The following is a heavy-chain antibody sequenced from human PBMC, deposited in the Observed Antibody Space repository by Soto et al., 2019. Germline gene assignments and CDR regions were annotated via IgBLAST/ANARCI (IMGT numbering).Heavy chain of an antibody. CDR1: GFTFSNYW. V-gene: IGHV3-23*01. J-gene: IGHJ4*02. CDR2: SSATGAGT. Sequence: GGSLRLSCAASGFTFSNYWMSWVRQAPGKGLEWVSFSSATGAGTYYADSVKGRFTISRDNSKNTLYLQMNSLRAEDTAVYYCAKSPLYYYDSSGYSDSYYFDYWGQGTLVTVSS. D-gene: IGHD3-22*01. CDR3: AKSPLYYYDSSGYSDSYYFDY.